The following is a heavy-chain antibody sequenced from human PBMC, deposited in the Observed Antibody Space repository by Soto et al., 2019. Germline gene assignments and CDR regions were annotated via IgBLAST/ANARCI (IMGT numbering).Heavy chain of an antibody. Sequence: PGGSRRRSWVASGFTFSSYGMSWVRQAPGKGLEWVSTISVSGGGRTYYSDSVKGRFTISRDNSKNTLYLQMNSLRAEDTAVYYCAKVTYYYDTSVYYYFDYRGPGTQVIIS. V-gene: IGHV3-23*01. D-gene: IGHD3-22*01. CDR3: AKVTYYYDTSVYYYFDY. J-gene: IGHJ4*02. CDR1: GFTFSSYG. CDR2: ISVSGGGRT.